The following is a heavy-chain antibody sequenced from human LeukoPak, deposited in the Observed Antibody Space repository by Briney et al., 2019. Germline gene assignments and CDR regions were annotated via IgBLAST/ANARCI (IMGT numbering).Heavy chain of an antibody. J-gene: IGHJ5*02. CDR3: ARSFCSTTTCFDP. D-gene: IGHD2-2*01. V-gene: IGHV3-21*01. CDR1: GFSFSSYT. Sequence: GGSLRLSCAASGFSFSSYTMSWVRQAPGKGLEWVSSISSSSSYIYYADSVNGRFTISRDNGKKSVFLQIDSLRAEDTGLYFCARSFCSTTTCFDPWGQGTLVTVSS. CDR2: ISSSSSYI.